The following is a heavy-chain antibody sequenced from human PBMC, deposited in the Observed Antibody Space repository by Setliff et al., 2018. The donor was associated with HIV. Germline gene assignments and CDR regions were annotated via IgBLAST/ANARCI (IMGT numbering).Heavy chain of an antibody. V-gene: IGHV4-59*02. CDR2: LYYSGNT. CDR3: ARRGDFFYYAMDV. CDR1: GASVNSHY. J-gene: IGHJ6*02. Sequence: SETLSLTCTVSGASVNSHYWAWIRQPPGKGLEWIGSLYYSGNTNYNPSLKSRVTISADTSKNQFSLKLRSVTAADTAVYYCARRGDFFYYAMDVWGQGTTVTVSS.